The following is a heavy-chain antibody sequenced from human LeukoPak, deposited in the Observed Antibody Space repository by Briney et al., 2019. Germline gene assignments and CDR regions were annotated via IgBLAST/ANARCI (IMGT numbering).Heavy chain of an antibody. CDR1: GGTFSSYA. J-gene: IGHJ4*02. CDR3: ATNLRYGDNFPFDY. V-gene: IGHV1-69*13. Sequence: SVKVSCKASGGTFSSYAISWVRQAPGQGLEWMGGIIPIFGTANYAQKSQGRVTITADESTSTAYMELSSLRSEDTAVYYCATNLRYGDNFPFDYWGQGTLVTVSS. CDR2: IIPIFGTA. D-gene: IGHD4-23*01.